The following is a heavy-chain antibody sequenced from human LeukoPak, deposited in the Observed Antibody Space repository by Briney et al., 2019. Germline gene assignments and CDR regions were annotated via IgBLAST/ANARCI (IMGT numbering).Heavy chain of an antibody. CDR3: ARDLGTTVNAFDI. CDR1: GYTFTGYY. D-gene: IGHD4-17*01. Sequence: ASVKVSCKASGYTFTGYYMHWVRQAPGQGLEWMGWINPNSGGTNYAQKFQGRVTMTRDTSISTAYMELSRLRSDDTAVYYCARDLGTTVNAFDIWGQGTMVPSLQ. V-gene: IGHV1-2*02. J-gene: IGHJ3*02. CDR2: INPNSGGT.